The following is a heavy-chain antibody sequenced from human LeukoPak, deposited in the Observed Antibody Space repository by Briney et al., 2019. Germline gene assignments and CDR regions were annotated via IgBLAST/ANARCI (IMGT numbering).Heavy chain of an antibody. J-gene: IGHJ4*02. V-gene: IGHV1-69*13. CDR3: ARYYGDYKTSGFDY. Sequence: SVKVSCKASGGTFSSYAISWVRQAPGQGLEWMGGIIPIFGTANYAQKFQGRVTITADESTSTAYMELSSLRSEDTAVYYCARYYGDYKTSGFDYWGQGTLVTVSS. CDR1: GGTFSSYA. D-gene: IGHD4-17*01. CDR2: IIPIFGTA.